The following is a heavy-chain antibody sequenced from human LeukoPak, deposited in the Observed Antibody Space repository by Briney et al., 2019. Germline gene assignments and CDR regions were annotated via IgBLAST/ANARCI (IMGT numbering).Heavy chain of an antibody. V-gene: IGHV4-34*01. CDR3: ARGGGITMVRGVRNWFDP. Sequence: SGTLSLTCAVYGGSFSGYYWSWIRQPPGKGLEWIGEINHSGSTNYNPSLKSRVTISVDTSKNQFSLKLSSVTAADTAVYYCARGGGITMVRGVRNWFDPWGQGTLVTVSS. D-gene: IGHD3-10*01. CDR2: INHSGST. J-gene: IGHJ5*02. CDR1: GGSFSGYY.